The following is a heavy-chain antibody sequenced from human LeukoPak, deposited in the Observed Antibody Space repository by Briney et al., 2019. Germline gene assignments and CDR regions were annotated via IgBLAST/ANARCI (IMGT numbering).Heavy chain of an antibody. V-gene: IGHV4-39*07. CDR1: GGSISSNGYY. CDR3: AYFRRVDFWSVPDY. Sequence: PSETLSLTCTVSGGSISSNGYYWGWIRQPPGKGLEWIGEIYHSGSTNYNPSLKSRVTISVDKSKNQFSLKLSSVTAADTAVYYCAYFRRVDFWSVPDYWGQGTLVTVSS. J-gene: IGHJ4*02. CDR2: IYHSGST. D-gene: IGHD3-3*01.